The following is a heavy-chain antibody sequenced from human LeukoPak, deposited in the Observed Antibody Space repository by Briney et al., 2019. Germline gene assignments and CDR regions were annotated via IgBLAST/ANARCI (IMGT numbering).Heavy chain of an antibody. CDR1: GFTFSSYA. D-gene: IGHD4-17*01. J-gene: IGHJ4*02. CDR3: ARDLPPGGYGDYGGIAY. Sequence: QPGGSLRPSCAASGFTFSSYAMHWVRQAPGKGLEWVAVISYDGSNKYYADSVKGRFTISRDNSKNTLYLQMNSLRAEDTAVYYCARDLPPGGYGDYGGIAYWGQGTLVTVSS. CDR2: ISYDGSNK. V-gene: IGHV3-30-3*01.